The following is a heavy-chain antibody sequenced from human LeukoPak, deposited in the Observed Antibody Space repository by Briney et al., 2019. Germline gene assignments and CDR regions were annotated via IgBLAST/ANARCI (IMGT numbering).Heavy chain of an antibody. V-gene: IGHV4-59*01. CDR3: ARFIAVAGTFYYGMDV. CDR1: GGSISSYY. J-gene: IGHJ6*02. D-gene: IGHD6-19*01. CDR2: IYYSGST. Sequence: SETLSLTCTVSGGSISSYYWSWIRQPPGKGLEWIGYIYYSGSTNYNPSPKSRVTISVDMSKNQFSLKLSSVTAADTAVYYCARFIAVAGTFYYGMDVWGQGTTVTVSS.